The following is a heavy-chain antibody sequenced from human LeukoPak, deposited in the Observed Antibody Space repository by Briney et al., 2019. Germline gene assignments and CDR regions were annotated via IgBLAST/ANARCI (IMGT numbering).Heavy chain of an antibody. CDR2: IKSKTDGGTT. J-gene: IGHJ4*02. V-gene: IGHV3-15*01. D-gene: IGHD2-15*01. CDR1: GFTFSSYG. Sequence: GGSLRLSCAASGFTFSSYGMHWVRQAPGKGLEWVGRIKSKTDGGTTDYAAPVKGKFTISRDDSKNTLYLQMNSMKTEDTAVYYCTTLGPTPDFDYWGQGTLVTVSS. CDR3: TTLGPTPDFDY.